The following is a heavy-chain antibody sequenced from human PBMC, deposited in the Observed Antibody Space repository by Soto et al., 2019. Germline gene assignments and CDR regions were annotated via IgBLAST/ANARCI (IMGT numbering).Heavy chain of an antibody. J-gene: IGHJ3*02. Sequence: EVQLVESGGGLVQPGGSLRLSCAASGFTFSSYEMNWVRQAPGKGLEWVSYISSSGSTIYYADSVKGRFTISRDNAKNSLYLQMNSLRVEDTAVYYCARKQRYSYGGDIWGQGTMVTVSS. CDR3: ARKQRYSYGGDI. V-gene: IGHV3-48*03. CDR1: GFTFSSYE. D-gene: IGHD5-18*01. CDR2: ISSSGSTI.